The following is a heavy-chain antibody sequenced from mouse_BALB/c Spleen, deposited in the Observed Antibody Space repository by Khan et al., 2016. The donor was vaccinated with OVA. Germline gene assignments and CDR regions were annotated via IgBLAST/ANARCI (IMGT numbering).Heavy chain of an antibody. CDR1: GFTFSSFG. CDR2: ISSGSNTI. Sequence: EVELVESGGGLVQPGGSRKLSCAASGFTFSSFGIHWVRQAPKKGLEWVAYISSGSNTIYYVDTVKGRFTISRDIPKNTLFLQMTSLRSEDTAMYYCARSGGNFHWYFDVWGAGTSVTVSS. V-gene: IGHV5-17*02. J-gene: IGHJ1*01. CDR3: ARSGGNFHWYFDV. D-gene: IGHD2-1*01.